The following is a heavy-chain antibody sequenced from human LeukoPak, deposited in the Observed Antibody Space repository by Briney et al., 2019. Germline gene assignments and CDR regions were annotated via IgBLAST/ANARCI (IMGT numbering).Heavy chain of an antibody. V-gene: IGHV3-23*01. CDR3: ENGEW. J-gene: IGHJ4*02. CDR2: ISDIGKVV. D-gene: IGHD3-3*01. Sequence: PGESLRLSCIGSGYNFGEFAMSWVRQVPGGSPDFVSSISDIGKVVFYTDSVRGRATVSRDNSKSTLYLQLSDVRGDDTAVYYCENGEWWGPGTQVVVSS. CDR1: GYNFGEFA.